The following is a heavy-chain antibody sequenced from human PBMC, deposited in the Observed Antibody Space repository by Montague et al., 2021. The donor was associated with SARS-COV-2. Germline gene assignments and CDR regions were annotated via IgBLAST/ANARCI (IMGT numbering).Heavy chain of an antibody. V-gene: IGHV2-5*02. CDR3: AHFGILRYCDP. D-gene: IGHD3-9*01. J-gene: IGHJ5*02. Sequence: PALVTPTQTLTLTCTFSGFSLSTSEVGVGWIRQPPGKAPEFLALIYGDDDNRYKPSLKSRLTITKVTSKNQVVLTMTNVDPVDTATYYCAHFGILRYCDPWGQGTLVTVSS. CDR2: IYGDDDN. CDR1: GFSLSTSEVG.